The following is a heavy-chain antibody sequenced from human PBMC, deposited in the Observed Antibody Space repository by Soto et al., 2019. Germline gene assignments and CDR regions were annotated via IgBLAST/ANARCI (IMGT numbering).Heavy chain of an antibody. CDR2: IFPIFGAA. J-gene: IGHJ3*02. CDR3: ARDEGNNNVAFGI. Sequence: QVQLVQSGAEVKKPGSSVKVSCKASGGTFSTYTISWLRQAPGQGPEWMGGIFPIFGAANYAQNFQGRVTITADESTTTAYMELSSLRSEDTAMYYCARDEGNNNVAFGIWGQGTMITVSS. V-gene: IGHV1-69*01. D-gene: IGHD2-15*01. CDR1: GGTFSTYT.